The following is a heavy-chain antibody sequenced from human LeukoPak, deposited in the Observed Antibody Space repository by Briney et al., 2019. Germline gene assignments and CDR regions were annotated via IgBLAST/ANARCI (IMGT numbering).Heavy chain of an antibody. CDR2: INHSGST. CDR3: ARGPFIVVVSAARAGYYYYGMDV. V-gene: IGHV4-34*01. CDR1: GGSFSGYY. J-gene: IGHJ6*02. D-gene: IGHD2-2*01. Sequence: SETLSLTCAVYGGSFSGYYWSWIRQPPGKGLEWIGEINHSGSTNYNPSLKSRVTISVDTSKNQFSLKLSSVTAADTAVYYCARGPFIVVVSAARAGYYYYGMDVWGQGTTVTVSS.